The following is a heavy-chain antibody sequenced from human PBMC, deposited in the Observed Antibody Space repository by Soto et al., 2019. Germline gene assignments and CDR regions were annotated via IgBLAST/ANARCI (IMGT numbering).Heavy chain of an antibody. CDR1: GNIFNGDG. D-gene: IGHD1-26*01. Sequence: VQLVESGGGVVQPGGSLRLSCAASGNIFNGDGMHWVRQPPGKGLEWVAVIRDDGSNIFYADSVKGRFTISRANSKNTLYLQMNSLRAEDTAVYYCAGDGVGDTTFFGYNDSWGQGTLVTVSS. CDR2: IRDDGSNI. CDR3: AGDGVGDTTFFGYNDS. J-gene: IGHJ4*02. V-gene: IGHV3-33*01.